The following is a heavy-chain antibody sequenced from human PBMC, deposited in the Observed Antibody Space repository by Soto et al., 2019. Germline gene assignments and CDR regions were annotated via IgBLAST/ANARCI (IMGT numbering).Heavy chain of an antibody. CDR3: ATALGCSSTSCTLDY. CDR2: IIPVSGAA. D-gene: IGHD2-2*01. J-gene: IGHJ4*02. Sequence: QVQLVQSGAEVKKPGSSVKVSCKASGGTFGSYAFSWVRQAPGQGLEWMGGIIPVSGAAHYAQKFQGRVTITADESTSTAYMELSSLSSQDTAVYYCATALGCSSTSCTLDYCGQGTRVIVSS. V-gene: IGHV1-69*01. CDR1: GGTFGSYA.